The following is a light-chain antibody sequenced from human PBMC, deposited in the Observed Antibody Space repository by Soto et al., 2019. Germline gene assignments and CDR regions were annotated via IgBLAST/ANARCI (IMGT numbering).Light chain of an antibody. V-gene: IGKV3-15*01. CDR3: QQYANWPKT. CDR2: AAY. Sequence: EIVMTQSPATLSVSPGERATLSCRASQSVSNKLVWYQQKPGQAPGLLIYAAYTRATGIPARFSGSGSETEFTLTISSLQSEDLAVYYCQQYANWPKTSGQGSKV. CDR1: QSVSNK. J-gene: IGKJ1*01.